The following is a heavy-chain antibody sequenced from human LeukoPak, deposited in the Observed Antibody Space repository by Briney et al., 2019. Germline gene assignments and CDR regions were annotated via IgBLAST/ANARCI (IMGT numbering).Heavy chain of an antibody. D-gene: IGHD2-8*02. Sequence: ASVKVSCKASGYTFIGYYMHWVRQAPGQGLEWMGWINPNSGGTNYAQKFQGRVTMTRDTSISTAYMELSRLRSDDTAIYYCATYRQVLLPFESWGQGTLVTVSS. V-gene: IGHV1-2*02. CDR3: ATYRQVLLPFES. J-gene: IGHJ4*02. CDR1: GYTFIGYY. CDR2: INPNSGGT.